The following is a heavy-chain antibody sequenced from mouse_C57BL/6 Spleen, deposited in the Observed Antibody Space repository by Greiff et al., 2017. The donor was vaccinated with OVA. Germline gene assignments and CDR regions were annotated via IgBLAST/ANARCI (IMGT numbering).Heavy chain of an antibody. CDR1: GYTFTSYW. Sequence: VQLQQPGAELVRPGPSVKLSCKASGYTFTSYWMHWVKQRPGQGLEWIGVIDPSDSYTNYNQKFKGKATLTVDTSSSTAYMQLSSLTSEDSAVYYCARGNGSSYFDVWGTGTTVTVSS. V-gene: IGHV1-59*01. CDR2: IDPSDSYT. D-gene: IGHD1-1*01. CDR3: ARGNGSSYFDV. J-gene: IGHJ1*03.